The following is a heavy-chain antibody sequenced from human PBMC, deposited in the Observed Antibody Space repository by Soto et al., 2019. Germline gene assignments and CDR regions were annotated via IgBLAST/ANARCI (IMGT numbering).Heavy chain of an antibody. V-gene: IGHV5-51*01. J-gene: IGHJ6*02. CDR2: IYPGDSDT. Sequence: GESLKISCKGSGYSFTSYWIGWVRQMPGKGLEWMGIIYPGDSDTRYSPSFQGQVTISADKSISTAYLQWNSLKASDTAMYYCAGPRSSSRNYYGMDVWGQGTTVTVS. D-gene: IGHD6-13*01. CDR3: AGPRSSSRNYYGMDV. CDR1: GYSFTSYW.